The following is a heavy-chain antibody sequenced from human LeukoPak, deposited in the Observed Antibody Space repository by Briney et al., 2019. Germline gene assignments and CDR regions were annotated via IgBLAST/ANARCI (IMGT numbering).Heavy chain of an antibody. V-gene: IGHV1-8*01. CDR3: ARGPLVRLPSSFDP. CDR1: GYTFTSYD. CDR2: MNPNSGNT. J-gene: IGHJ5*02. Sequence: ASVKVSCKASGYTFTSYDINWVRQAPGQGLEWMGWMNPNSGNTGSAQRFQGRITITRDTSISTAYMELSSLRSEDTAVYYCARGPLVRLPSSFDPWGQGTRVTVSS. D-gene: IGHD3-16*02.